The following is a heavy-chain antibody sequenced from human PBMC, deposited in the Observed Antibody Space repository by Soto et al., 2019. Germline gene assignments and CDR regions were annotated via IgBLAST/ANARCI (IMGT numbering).Heavy chain of an antibody. V-gene: IGHV3-7*01. CDR3: ARDLHILTGRPFDAFDI. J-gene: IGHJ3*02. CDR1: GFTFSSYW. CDR2: IKQDGSEK. D-gene: IGHD3-9*01. Sequence: GGSLRLSCAASGFTFSSYWMSWVRQAPGKGLEWVANIKQDGSEKYYVDSVKGRFTISRDNAKNSLYLQMNSLRAEDTAVYYCARDLHILTGRPFDAFDIWGQGTMVTVSS.